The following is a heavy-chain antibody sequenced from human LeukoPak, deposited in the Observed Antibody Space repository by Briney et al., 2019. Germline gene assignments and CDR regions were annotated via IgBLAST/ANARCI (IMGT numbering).Heavy chain of an antibody. D-gene: IGHD3-3*01. CDR1: GFTFSSYA. V-gene: IGHV3-30-3*01. J-gene: IGHJ4*02. Sequence: GRSLRLSCAASGFTFSSYAIHWVRQAPGKGLEWVAVISYDGSNKYYEDSVKGRFTVSRDNSKNTLYLQMNSLRAEDMAVYYCAREEWYYFDYWGQGTLVTVSS. CDR3: AREEWYYFDY. CDR2: ISYDGSNK.